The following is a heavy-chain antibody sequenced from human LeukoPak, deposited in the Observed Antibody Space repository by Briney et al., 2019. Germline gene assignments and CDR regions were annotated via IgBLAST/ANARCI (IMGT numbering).Heavy chain of an antibody. D-gene: IGHD2-2*02. Sequence: SETLSLTCAVYGGSFSGYYWSWIRQPPGKGLEWIGEIDHSGSTNYNPSLKSRVTISVDTSKNQFSLKLSSVTAADTAVYYCARAQGRLGYCSSSSCYKYYYYYMDVWRKGTTVTVSS. V-gene: IGHV4-34*01. CDR2: IDHSGST. J-gene: IGHJ6*03. CDR3: ARAQGRLGYCSSSSCYKYYYYYMDV. CDR1: GGSFSGYY.